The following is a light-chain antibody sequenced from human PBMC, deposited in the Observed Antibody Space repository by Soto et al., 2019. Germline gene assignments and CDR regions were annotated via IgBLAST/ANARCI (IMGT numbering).Light chain of an antibody. CDR2: DAS. CDR1: QSVRNY. Sequence: EIVLTQSPANLALSPGETANRSCRASQSVRNYLAWFQQKPGQAPTLLIYDASNRATGIPARFSGSGSGTDFTLPISSLEPEDFAVYYCQQRSNWPPITFGQGTRLEI. CDR3: QQRSNWPPIT. J-gene: IGKJ5*01. V-gene: IGKV3-11*01.